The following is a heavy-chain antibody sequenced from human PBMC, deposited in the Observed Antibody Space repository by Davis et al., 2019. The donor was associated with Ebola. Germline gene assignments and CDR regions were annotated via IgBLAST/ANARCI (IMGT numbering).Heavy chain of an antibody. CDR3: GKDLTPFYGSGTFFDY. Sequence: GESLKISCAASGFLFSSYAMSWVRQAPGRGLEWVSSISASGGATFYADSVKGRIVMSRDNSNDTLYLRMNHLRAEETAINSCGKDLTPFYGSGTFFDYWGQGNLGNVSP. CDR2: ISASGGAT. J-gene: IGHJ4*02. V-gene: IGHV3-23*01. CDR1: GFLFSSYA. D-gene: IGHD3-10*01.